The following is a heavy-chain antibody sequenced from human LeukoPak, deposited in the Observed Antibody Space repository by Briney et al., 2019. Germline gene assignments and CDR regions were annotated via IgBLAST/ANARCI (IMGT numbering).Heavy chain of an antibody. CDR3: ATCSGYDCRGYFDY. Sequence: PSETLSLTCSVSGGSVRRNYWSWIRQSPGKGLEWIGYIDYTGSTNYNASLKSRVTILIDVSKNQFSLKLNSVTAADTAVYYCATCSGYDCRGYFDYWGQGTLVSVSS. D-gene: IGHD5-12*01. V-gene: IGHV4-59*02. CDR2: IDYTGST. J-gene: IGHJ4*02. CDR1: GGSVRRNY.